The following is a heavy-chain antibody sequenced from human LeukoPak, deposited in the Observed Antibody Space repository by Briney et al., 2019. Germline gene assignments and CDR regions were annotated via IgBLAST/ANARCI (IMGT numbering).Heavy chain of an antibody. Sequence: GGSLRLSCAASGFTFSSYAMHWVRQAPGKGLEWVAVIWYDGSNKYYADSVKGRFTISRDNSKNALYLQMNSLRAEDTAVYYCARGAWIQLWSHDAFDIWGQGAMVTVSS. CDR3: ARGAWIQLWSHDAFDI. CDR1: GFTFSSYA. CDR2: IWYDGSNK. J-gene: IGHJ3*02. D-gene: IGHD5-18*01. V-gene: IGHV3-33*08.